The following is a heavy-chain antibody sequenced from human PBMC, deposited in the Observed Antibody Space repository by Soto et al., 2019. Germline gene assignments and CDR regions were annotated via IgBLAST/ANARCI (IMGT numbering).Heavy chain of an antibody. CDR2: ISYDGSNK. D-gene: IGHD4-17*01. V-gene: IGHV3-30-3*01. CDR3: ARDPGDDYGDYVGDYFDY. J-gene: IGHJ4*02. CDR1: GFTFSSYA. Sequence: GSLRLSCAASGFTFSSYAMHWVRQAPGKGLEWVAVISYDGSNKYYADSVKGRFTISRDNSKNTLYLQMNSLRAEDTAVYDCARDPGDDYGDYVGDYFDYWGQGTLVTVSS.